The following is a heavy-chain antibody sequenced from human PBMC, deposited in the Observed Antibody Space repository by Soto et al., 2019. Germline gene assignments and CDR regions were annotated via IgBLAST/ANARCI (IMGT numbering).Heavy chain of an antibody. V-gene: IGHV4-4*02. CDR2: IYHSGST. CDR3: ARDRLDYYGSGWGSV. CDR1: SGSISSSNW. D-gene: IGHD3-10*01. J-gene: IGHJ4*02. Sequence: QVQLQESGPGLVKPSGTLSLTCAVSSGSISSSNWWSWVRQPPGKGLEWIGEIYHSGSTNYNPSLKSRGTISVDKSKNQYSLKLSSVTAADTAVYYCARDRLDYYGSGWGSVWGQGTLVTLSS.